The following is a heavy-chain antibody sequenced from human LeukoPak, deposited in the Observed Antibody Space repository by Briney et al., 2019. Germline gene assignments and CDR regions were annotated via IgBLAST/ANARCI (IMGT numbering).Heavy chain of an antibody. CDR3: ASDATYYYDSSGYLDY. Sequence: SEALSLTCTVSGGSISSSSYYWGWIRQPPGKGLEWIGSIYYSGSTYYNPSLKSRVTISVDTSKNQFSLKLSSVTAADTAVYYCASDATYYYDSSGYLDYWGQGTLVTVSS. D-gene: IGHD3-22*01. J-gene: IGHJ4*02. CDR2: IYYSGST. CDR1: GGSISSSSYY. V-gene: IGHV4-39*07.